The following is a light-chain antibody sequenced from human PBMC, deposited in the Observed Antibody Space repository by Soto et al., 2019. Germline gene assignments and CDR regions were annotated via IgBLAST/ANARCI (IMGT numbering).Light chain of an antibody. Sequence: EIVLTQSPATLSLSPGERATLSCRASQSVSSYLALYQQKPGQAPRLLIYDASNRATGIPARFSGSGSGTDYTHPISSLETEDFAIYYRQHLSHWPALTVGGGTQGEMK. J-gene: IGKJ4*01. V-gene: IGKV3-11*01. CDR2: DAS. CDR1: QSVSSY. CDR3: QHLSHWPALT.